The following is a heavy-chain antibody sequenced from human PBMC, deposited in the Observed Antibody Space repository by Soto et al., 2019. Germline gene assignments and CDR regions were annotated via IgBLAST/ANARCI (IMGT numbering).Heavy chain of an antibody. D-gene: IGHD5-18*01. CDR3: ATLNSFGSDY. Sequence: PGGSLRLSCAASGFTFSNYRMSWVRQAPGKGLEWVANIKQDGSQNYYVDSVKGRFTTSRDNTKSTLFLQMNSLRAEDTAVYYCATLNSFGSDYWGRGTLVTVSS. J-gene: IGHJ4*02. CDR1: GFTFSNYR. V-gene: IGHV3-7*01. CDR2: IKQDGSQN.